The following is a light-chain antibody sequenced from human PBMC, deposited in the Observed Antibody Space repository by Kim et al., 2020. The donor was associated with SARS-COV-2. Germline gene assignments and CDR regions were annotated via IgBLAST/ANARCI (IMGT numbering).Light chain of an antibody. CDR1: SGHSSYA. J-gene: IGLJ3*02. CDR3: QTWGTGWV. Sequence: QPVLTQSPSASASLGASVKLTCTLSSGHSSYAIAWHQQQPEKGPRYLMKLNSDGSHSKGDGIPDRFSGSSSGAVRYLTISSLQSEDEADYYCQTWGTGWVFGGGTQLTVL. CDR2: LNSDGSH. V-gene: IGLV4-69*01.